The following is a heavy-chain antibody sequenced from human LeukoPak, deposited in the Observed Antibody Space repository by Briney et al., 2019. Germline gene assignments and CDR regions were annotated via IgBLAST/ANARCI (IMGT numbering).Heavy chain of an antibody. CDR3: ARGTVLLLWFGELLLDY. V-gene: IGHV3-33*01. CDR1: GFTFSSYG. CDR2: IWYDGSNK. Sequence: GRSLRLSCAASGFTFSSYGMHWVRQAPGKGLEWVAVIWYDGSNKYYADSVKGRFTISRDNSKNTLYLQMNSLRAEDTAVYYCARGTVLLLWFGELLLDYWGQGTLVTVSS. J-gene: IGHJ4*02. D-gene: IGHD3-10*01.